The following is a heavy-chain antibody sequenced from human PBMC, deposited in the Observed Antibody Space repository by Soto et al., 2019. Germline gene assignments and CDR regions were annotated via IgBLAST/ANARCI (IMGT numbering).Heavy chain of an antibody. CDR1: GFTFTDHY. D-gene: IGHD3-10*01. CDR2: INSGGSNI. Sequence: QVQLVESGGGLVNPGGTLRLSCTASGFTFTDHYMTWIRQAPGKGLEWVSYINSGGSNIYYAGSVRGRFTISRDHAKTSVYLQLSSVRAEDTAIYYCARAMRGANRGQGSLVSVSS. V-gene: IGHV3-11*01. CDR3: ARAMRGAN. J-gene: IGHJ4*02.